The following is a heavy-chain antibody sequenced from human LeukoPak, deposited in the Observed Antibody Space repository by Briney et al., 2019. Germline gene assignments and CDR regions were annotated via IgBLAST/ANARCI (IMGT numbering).Heavy chain of an antibody. V-gene: IGHV4-61*02. D-gene: IGHD2-2*01. CDR2: IYTSGST. Sequence: SEALSLTCTVSGGSISSGSYYWSWIRQPAGKGLEWIGRIYTSGSTNYNPSLKSRVTISVDTSKNQFSLKLSSVTAADTAVYYCAREDCSSTSCPPRDAFDIWGQGTMVTVSS. CDR1: GGSISSGSYY. J-gene: IGHJ3*02. CDR3: AREDCSSTSCPPRDAFDI.